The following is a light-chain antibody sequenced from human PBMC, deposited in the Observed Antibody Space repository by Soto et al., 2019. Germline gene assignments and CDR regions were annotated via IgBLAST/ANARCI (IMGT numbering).Light chain of an antibody. J-gene: IGLJ1*01. CDR3: SSYTVYSPLV. Sequence: QSALTQPGSVSGSPGQSITISCTGTSSDVGGYNLVSWFQQHPGKVPQLIIFEVSSRPSGISSRFSGSKSGNTASLTISGLQAEDEADYYCSSYTVYSPLVFGTGIKVTVL. V-gene: IGLV2-14*01. CDR1: SSDVGGYNL. CDR2: EVS.